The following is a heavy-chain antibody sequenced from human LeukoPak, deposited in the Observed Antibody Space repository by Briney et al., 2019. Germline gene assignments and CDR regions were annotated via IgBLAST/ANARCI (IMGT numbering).Heavy chain of an antibody. CDR1: GGSISSGDYY. J-gene: IGHJ3*02. D-gene: IGHD1-26*01. V-gene: IGHV4-30-4*08. Sequence: SQTLSLTCTVSGGSISSGDYYWSWIRQPPGKGLEWIGYIYYSGSTYYNPSLKSRVTISLDTSKNQFSLKLSSVTAADTAVYYCARVIGRDAFGIWGQGTMVTVSS. CDR3: ARVIGRDAFGI. CDR2: IYYSGST.